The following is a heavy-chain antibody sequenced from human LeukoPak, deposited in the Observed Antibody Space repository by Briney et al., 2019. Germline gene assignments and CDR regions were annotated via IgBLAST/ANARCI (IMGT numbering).Heavy chain of an antibody. CDR2: IKQDGSEK. V-gene: IGHV3-7*03. J-gene: IGHJ4*02. Sequence: GGSLRLSCAASGFTFSSYWMSWVRQAPGKGLEWVANIKQDGSEKYYVDSVKGRFTISSDNAKNSLYLQMKSLRAEDTAVYYCAREAARVVAAHFDYWGQGTLVTVSS. CDR1: GFTFSSYW. CDR3: AREAARVVAAHFDY. D-gene: IGHD2-15*01.